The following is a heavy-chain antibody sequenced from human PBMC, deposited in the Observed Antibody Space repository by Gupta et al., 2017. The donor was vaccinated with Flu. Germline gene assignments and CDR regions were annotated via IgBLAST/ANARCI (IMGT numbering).Heavy chain of an antibody. CDR2: IWVDGSKR. CDR3: SRGVAVTGNQNHFDP. D-gene: IGHD2-21*02. CDR1: GFTFSSHA. J-gene: IGHJ5*02. Sequence: QVQLVESGGGVVQPGMSLTLSCAASGFTFSSHAMHWVRQAPGKGLQWVAVIWVDGSKRYYTDSVMGRFTISRDNAVNMLYLQMNTLRIEDTALYFCSRGVAVTGNQNHFDPWGQGTLVTVSS. V-gene: IGHV3-33*01.